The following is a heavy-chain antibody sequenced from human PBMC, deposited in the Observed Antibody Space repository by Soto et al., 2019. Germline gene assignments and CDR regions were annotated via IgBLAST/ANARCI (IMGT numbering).Heavy chain of an antibody. Sequence: GASVKVSCKTSGYTFTNYDISWVRQAPGQGLEWMGWISAYNGNTEYAQNFQDRVTLTTDTSTSTAYMELRSLTPDDTAVYYCARDGRSSRGYSYVYPYYYYYGMDVWGQGTTVTVPS. CDR2: ISAYNGNT. CDR1: GYTFTNYD. CDR3: ARDGRSSRGYSYVYPYYYYYGMDV. V-gene: IGHV1-18*01. J-gene: IGHJ6*02. D-gene: IGHD5-18*01.